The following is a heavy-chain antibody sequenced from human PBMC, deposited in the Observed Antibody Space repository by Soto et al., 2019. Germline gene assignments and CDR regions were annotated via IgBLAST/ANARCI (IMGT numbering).Heavy chain of an antibody. V-gene: IGHV3-74*01. CDR1: GFTFTTYY. Sequence: EVHLVESGGGLVQPGGSLRLSCAASGFTFTTYYMHWVRQAPGKGLVWVSRISGDGSSTDYADSVKGRFTPTSDNARNTLSLQISRLRVKDTAVYYCARGGRGGFDSWGQGVLVTVSS. CDR2: ISGDGSST. J-gene: IGHJ4*02. CDR3: ARGGRGGFDS. D-gene: IGHD3-16*01.